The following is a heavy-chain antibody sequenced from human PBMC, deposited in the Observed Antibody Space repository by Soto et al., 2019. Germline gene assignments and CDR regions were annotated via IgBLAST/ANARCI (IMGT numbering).Heavy chain of an antibody. D-gene: IGHD2-21*02. CDR2: IIPIFGTA. V-gene: IGHV1-69*12. CDR1: GGTFSSYA. J-gene: IGHJ6*02. CDR3: ARDPPVVVTAWESGYGMDV. Sequence: QVQLVQSGAEVKKPGSSVKVSCKASGGTFSSYAISWVRQAPGQGLEWMGGIIPIFGTANYAQKFQGRVTITADESTSTAYMELSSLRSEDTAVYYCARDPPVVVTAWESGYGMDVWGQGTTVTVSS.